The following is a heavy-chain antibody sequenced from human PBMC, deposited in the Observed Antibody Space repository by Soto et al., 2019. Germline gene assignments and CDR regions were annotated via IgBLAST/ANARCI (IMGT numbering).Heavy chain of an antibody. CDR3: ARTIFGVVSKPYYYMDV. V-gene: IGHV1-8*01. Sequence: QVQLVQSGAEVKKPGASVKVSCKASGYTFTSYDINWVRQATGQGLEWMGWMNPNSGNTGYAQKFQGRVTMTRNTPISTAYMELSSLRSEDTAVYYCARTIFGVVSKPYYYMDVWGKGTTVTVSS. D-gene: IGHD3-3*01. J-gene: IGHJ6*03. CDR2: MNPNSGNT. CDR1: GYTFTSYD.